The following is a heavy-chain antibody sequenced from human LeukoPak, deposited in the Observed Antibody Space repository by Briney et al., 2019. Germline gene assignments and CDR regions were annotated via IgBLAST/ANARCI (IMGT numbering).Heavy chain of an antibody. CDR1: GGSFSGYY. V-gene: IGHV4-34*01. D-gene: IGHD3-9*01. CDR2: INHSGST. Sequence: SETLSLTCAVYGGSFSGYYRSWIRQPPGKGLEWIGEINHSGSTNYNPSLKSRVTISVDTSKNQFSLKLSSVTAADTAVYYCARVRRTTGYNYWGQGTLVTVSS. CDR3: ARVRRTTGYNY. J-gene: IGHJ4*02.